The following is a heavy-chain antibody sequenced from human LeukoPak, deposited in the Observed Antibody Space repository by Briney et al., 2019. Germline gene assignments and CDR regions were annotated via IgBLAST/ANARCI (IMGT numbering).Heavy chain of an antibody. V-gene: IGHV3-23*01. D-gene: IGHD3-22*01. CDR3: ARDRPNYYGTNGHYYRRDGDY. CDR1: GFTFSSYG. J-gene: IGHJ4*02. CDR2: ITSRGEST. Sequence: PGGSLRLSCASSGFTFSSYGMSWVRQTPGKGLGWVSSITSRGESTYYADSVKDQYTISRDSSKNTLYLQMNNLRAEDTAVYYCARDRPNYYGTNGHYYRRDGDYWGLGTLVTVSS.